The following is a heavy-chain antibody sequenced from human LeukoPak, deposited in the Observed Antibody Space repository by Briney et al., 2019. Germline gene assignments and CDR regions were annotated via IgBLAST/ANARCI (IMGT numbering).Heavy chain of an antibody. V-gene: IGHV4-4*02. CDR3: ARVRVIDWGSSYFDY. CDR2: IFHTGST. D-gene: IGHD3-9*01. CDR1: GDSISNSNW. Sequence: SETLSLTCAVSGDSISNSNWWSWVRQPPGKGLEWIGYIFHTGSTNYNPSLKSRVTISVDKSKNQFSLRLISVSAADTAVYFCARVRVIDWGSSYFDYWGQGNLVTVSS. J-gene: IGHJ4*02.